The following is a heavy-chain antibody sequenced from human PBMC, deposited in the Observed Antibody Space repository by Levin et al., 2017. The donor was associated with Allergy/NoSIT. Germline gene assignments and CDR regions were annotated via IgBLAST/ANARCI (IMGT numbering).Heavy chain of an antibody. D-gene: IGHD3-10*01. CDR1: GFTFSSYA. CDR2: ISYDGSNK. J-gene: IGHJ6*03. V-gene: IGHV3-30-3*01. Sequence: GESLKISCAASGFTFSSYAMHWVRQAPGKGLEWVAVISYDGSNKYYADSVKGRFTISRDNSKNTLYLQMNSLRAEDTAVYYCARGGWGGSGSYYYYYYYMDVWGKGTTVTVSS. CDR3: ARGGWGGSGSYYYYYYYMDV.